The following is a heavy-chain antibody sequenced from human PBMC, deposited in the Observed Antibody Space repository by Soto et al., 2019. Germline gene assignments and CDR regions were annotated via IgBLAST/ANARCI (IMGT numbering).Heavy chain of an antibody. Sequence: GGSLRLSCAASGFTFSSYAMSWVRQAPGKGLEWVSAISGSGGSTYYADSVKGRFTISRDNSKNTLYLQMNSLRAEDTAVYYCAKDSVGIVVVPAAIGAVDYWGQGTLVTV. V-gene: IGHV3-23*01. CDR2: ISGSGGST. CDR1: GFTFSSYA. J-gene: IGHJ4*02. CDR3: AKDSVGIVVVPAAIGAVDY. D-gene: IGHD2-2*01.